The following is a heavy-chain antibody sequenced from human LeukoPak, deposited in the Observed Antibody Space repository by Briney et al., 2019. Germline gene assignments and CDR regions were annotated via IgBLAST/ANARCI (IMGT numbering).Heavy chain of an antibody. CDR2: ISSSSSYI. D-gene: IGHD1-1*01. V-gene: IGHV3-21*04. J-gene: IGHJ4*02. CDR1: GFTFSSYS. CDR3: ADVERLDY. Sequence: GGSLRLSCAASGFTFSSYSMNWVRQAPGKGLEWVSSISSSSSYIYYADSVKGRFTISRDNSKNTLYLQMNSLRAEDTAVYYCADVERLDYWGQGTLVTVSS.